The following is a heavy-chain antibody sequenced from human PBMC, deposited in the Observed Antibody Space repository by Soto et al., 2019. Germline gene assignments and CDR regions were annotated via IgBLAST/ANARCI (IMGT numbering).Heavy chain of an antibody. V-gene: IGHV1-69*13. CDR1: GGTFSSYA. J-gene: IGHJ3*02. D-gene: IGHD3-10*01. CDR2: IIPIFGTA. Sequence: GASVKLSCKASGGTFSSYAISRVRQAPGQGLEWMGGIIPIFGTANYAQKFQGRVTITADESTSTAYMELSSLRSEDTAVYYCARDLETGYGGFAGAFDIWGQGTMVTVSS. CDR3: ARDLETGYGGFAGAFDI.